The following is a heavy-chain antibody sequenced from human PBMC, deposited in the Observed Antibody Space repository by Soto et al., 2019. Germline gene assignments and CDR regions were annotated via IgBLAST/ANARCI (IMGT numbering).Heavy chain of an antibody. Sequence: GGSLRLSCAASGFTFSSYAMSWVRQAPGKGLEWVSAISGSGGSTYYADSVKGRFTISRDNSENKIFLELNGLTVDDTAVYYCARARETETSSSIFFDYWGRGTVVTVSS. J-gene: IGHJ4*01. V-gene: IGHV3-23*01. D-gene: IGHD6-6*01. CDR3: ARARETETSSSIFFDY. CDR2: ISGSGGST. CDR1: GFTFSSYA.